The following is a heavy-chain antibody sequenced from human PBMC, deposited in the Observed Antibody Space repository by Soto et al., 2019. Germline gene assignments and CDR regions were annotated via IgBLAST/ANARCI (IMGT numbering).Heavy chain of an antibody. Sequence: ASVKVSCKASGYTFTDYYIHWVRQAPGQGLEWMGWIYPRSGVTNNAQKFQGRVTMTRDTSISTVSMNLSGLRSDDTAVYYCARDLAFYDLPYYHGMDVWGQGTTVTVSS. J-gene: IGHJ6*02. D-gene: IGHD3-3*01. V-gene: IGHV1-2*02. CDR2: IYPRSGVT. CDR3: ARDLAFYDLPYYHGMDV. CDR1: GYTFTDYY.